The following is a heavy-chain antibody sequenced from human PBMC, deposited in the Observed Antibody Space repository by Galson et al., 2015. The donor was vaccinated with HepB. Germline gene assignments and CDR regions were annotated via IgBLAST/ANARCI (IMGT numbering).Heavy chain of an antibody. Sequence: SVKVSCKASGYTFTGYYMHWVRQAPGQGLEWMGWINPNSGGTNYAQKFQGWVTMTRDTSISTAYMELSRLRSDDTAVYYCARAVYPIRRGDGYKGLFDYWGQGTLVTVSS. J-gene: IGHJ4*02. V-gene: IGHV1-2*04. CDR2: INPNSGGT. CDR1: GYTFTGYY. CDR3: ARAVYPIRRGDGYKGLFDY. D-gene: IGHD5-24*01.